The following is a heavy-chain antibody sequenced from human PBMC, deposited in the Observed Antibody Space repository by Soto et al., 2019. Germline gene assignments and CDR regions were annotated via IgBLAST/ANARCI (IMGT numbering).Heavy chain of an antibody. CDR3: ARGVSSIPVYYYYYYGMDV. V-gene: IGHV4-34*01. CDR2: INHSGST. CDR1: GGSFSGYY. Sequence: SLTCAVYGGSFSGYYWSWIRQPPGKGLEWIGEINHSGSTNYNPSLKSRVTISVDTSKNQFSLKLSSVTAADTAVYYCARGVSSIPVYYYYYYGMDVWGQGTTVTVSS. J-gene: IGHJ6*02. D-gene: IGHD6-13*01.